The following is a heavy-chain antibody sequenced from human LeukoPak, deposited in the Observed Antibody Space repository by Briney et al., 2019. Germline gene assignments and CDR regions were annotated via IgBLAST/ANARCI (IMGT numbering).Heavy chain of an antibody. V-gene: IGHV4-39*01. CDR1: GGSISSSSYY. J-gene: IGHJ4*02. Sequence: SETLSLTCTVSGGSISSSSYYWGWIRQPPGKGLEWIGSIYYSRNTYYNPFLNSRVTMSVDTSKNQFPMKLSSVTAADTAVYYCARQGSVGSAYRGEGTLVTASS. CDR2: IYYSRNT. CDR3: ARQGSVGSAY. D-gene: IGHD1-26*01.